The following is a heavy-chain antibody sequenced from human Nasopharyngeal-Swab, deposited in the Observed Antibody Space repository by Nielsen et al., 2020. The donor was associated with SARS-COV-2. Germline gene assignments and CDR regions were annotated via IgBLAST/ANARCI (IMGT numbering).Heavy chain of an antibody. CDR1: WFTFSGSA. D-gene: IGHD4-17*01. J-gene: IGHJ4*02. V-gene: IGHV3-9*01. CDR3: AKDIGSYGDYVFDY. CDR2: ISWNSGSI. Sequence: SLKISCAASWFTFSGSAMHWVRQAPGKGLEWVSGISWNSGSIGYADSVKGRFTISRDNAKNSLYLQMNSLRAEDTALYYCAKDIGSYGDYVFDYWGQGTLVTVSS.